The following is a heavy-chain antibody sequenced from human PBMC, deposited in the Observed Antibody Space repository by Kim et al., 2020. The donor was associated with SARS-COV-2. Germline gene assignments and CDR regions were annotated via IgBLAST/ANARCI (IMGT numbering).Heavy chain of an antibody. D-gene: IGHD3-9*01. CDR2: IIPIFGTA. J-gene: IGHJ4*02. V-gene: IGHV1-69*13. Sequence: SVKVSCKASGGTFSSYAISWVRQAPGQGLEWMGGIIPIFGTANYAQKFQGRVTLTADESTSTAYMELSSLRSEDTAVYYCARGLTGYYSSYFDYWGQGTLVTVSS. CDR3: ARGLTGYYSSYFDY. CDR1: GGTFSSYA.